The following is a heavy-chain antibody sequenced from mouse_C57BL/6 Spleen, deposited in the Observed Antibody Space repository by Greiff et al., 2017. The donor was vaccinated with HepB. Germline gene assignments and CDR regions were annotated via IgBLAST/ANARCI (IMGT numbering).Heavy chain of an antibody. V-gene: IGHV2-9*01. CDR3: ATNYYGSSYAMDY. J-gene: IGHJ4*01. D-gene: IGHD1-1*01. CDR2: ICGGGST. Sequence: QVQLKESGPGLVAPSQCLSITCTVSGFSLTSYGVDWVRQPPGKGLEWLGVICGGGSTNYNSALMSRLSISKDNSKSQVFLQMNSLQTDDTAMYYCATNYYGSSYAMDYWGQGTSVTVSS. CDR1: GFSLTSYG.